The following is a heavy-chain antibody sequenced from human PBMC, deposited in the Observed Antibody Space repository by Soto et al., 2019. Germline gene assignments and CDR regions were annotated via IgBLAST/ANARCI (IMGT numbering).Heavy chain of an antibody. D-gene: IGHD3-10*01. CDR1: GGSIRSYY. CDR2: IYYSGST. CDR3: ARITPEGNLDY. V-gene: IGHV4-59*01. J-gene: IGHJ4*02. Sequence: PSETLSLTCTVSGGSIRSYYWSWIRQPPGKGLEWIGYIYYSGSTNYNPSLKSRVTMSVDTSKNQFSLKLSSVTAADAAVYYCARITPEGNLDYWGQGTLVTVSS.